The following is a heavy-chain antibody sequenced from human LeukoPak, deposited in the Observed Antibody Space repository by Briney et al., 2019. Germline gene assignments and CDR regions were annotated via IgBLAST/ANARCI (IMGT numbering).Heavy chain of an antibody. CDR3: ARVDLTYGSVPYMDV. V-gene: IGHV3-23*01. CDR1: GFTFSTYD. Sequence: PGGSLRLSCEASGFTFSTYDMSWVRQVPGEGLEWVSAISRGGDRTYHADSVKGRFTISRDNSKNVLYLQMDNLRAEDTAVYYCARVDLTYGSVPYMDVWGQGTTVTVSS. D-gene: IGHD3-10*01. CDR2: ISRGGDRT. J-gene: IGHJ6*02.